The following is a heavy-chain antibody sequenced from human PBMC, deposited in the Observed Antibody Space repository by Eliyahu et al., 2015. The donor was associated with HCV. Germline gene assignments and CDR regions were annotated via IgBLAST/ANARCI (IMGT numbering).Heavy chain of an antibody. CDR1: GGSISSSSYY. Sequence: QLQLQESGPGLVKPSETLSLTCTVSGGSISSSSYYWGWIRQPPGKGLEWIGSIYYSGSTYYNPSLKSRVTISVDTSKNQFSLKLSSVTAADTAVYYCARLGGYTRRFDYWGQGTLVTVSS. D-gene: IGHD6-13*01. J-gene: IGHJ4*02. CDR2: IYYSGST. V-gene: IGHV4-39*01. CDR3: ARLGGYTRRFDY.